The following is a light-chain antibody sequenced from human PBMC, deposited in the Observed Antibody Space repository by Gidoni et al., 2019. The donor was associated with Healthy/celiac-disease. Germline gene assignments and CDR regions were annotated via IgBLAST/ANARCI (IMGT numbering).Light chain of an antibody. CDR3: QQSYSTPRT. Sequence: DLQMTQYPSSLSASVGDRVTITCRASQSISSYLNWYQQKPGKAPKLLIYAASSLQSGVPSRFSDSGSGTDFTLTISSLQPEDFATYYCQQSYSTPRTFGQGTKLEIK. CDR1: QSISSY. V-gene: IGKV1-39*01. CDR2: AAS. J-gene: IGKJ2*02.